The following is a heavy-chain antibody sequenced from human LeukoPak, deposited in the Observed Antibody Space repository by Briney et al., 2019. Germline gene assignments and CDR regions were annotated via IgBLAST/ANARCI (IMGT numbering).Heavy chain of an antibody. J-gene: IGHJ1*01. CDR3: ARATTGYSYGFQH. CDR2: IFYSGST. D-gene: IGHD5-18*01. V-gene: IGHV4-59*01. Sequence: SETLSLTCTVSGGSISSYYWSWIRQPPGKGLEWIGYIFYSGSTNYNPSLKGRVTISVDTSQNQFSLRLSSATAADTAVYYCARATTGYSYGFQHWGQGTLATVFS. CDR1: GGSISSYY.